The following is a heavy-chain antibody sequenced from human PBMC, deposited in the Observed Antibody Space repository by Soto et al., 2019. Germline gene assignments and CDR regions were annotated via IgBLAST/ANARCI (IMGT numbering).Heavy chain of an antibody. J-gene: IGHJ4*02. D-gene: IGHD6-19*01. Sequence: PGGSLRLSCAASGFSFVNYAMNWVRQAPGKGLEWVSGLSGSGTSTYYADSVKGRLTISRDNSRDTLFLQMNSLTADDTAVYYCAKATTNGGWFNPFDSWGQGALVTGSS. CDR2: LSGSGTST. V-gene: IGHV3-23*01. CDR1: GFSFVNYA. CDR3: AKATTNGGWFNPFDS.